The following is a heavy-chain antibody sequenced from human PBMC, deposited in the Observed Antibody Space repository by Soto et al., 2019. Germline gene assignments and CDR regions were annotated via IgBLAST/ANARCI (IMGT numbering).Heavy chain of an antibody. CDR3: ARAADS. Sequence: QLQLQESGPGLVKPSETLSLTCTASGDSLSAKHSYCGWIRQPPGKGLEWIGSFYDSGSTYYNPSLKSRVSISVDTSKNQFSLTLTSVTAADTAVYYCARAADSWGQGTLVTVSS. V-gene: IGHV4-39*01. CDR1: GDSLSAKHSY. CDR2: FYDSGST. J-gene: IGHJ4*02.